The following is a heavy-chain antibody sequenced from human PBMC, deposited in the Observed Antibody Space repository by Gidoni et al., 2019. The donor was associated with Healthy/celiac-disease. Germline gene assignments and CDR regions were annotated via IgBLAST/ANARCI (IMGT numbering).Heavy chain of an antibody. CDR3: VKDGGYSYGSGYFDY. CDR1: GFTFSSYA. Sequence: EVQLVESGGGLVQPGGSLSLSCSASGFTFSSYALHWVRQAPGKGLEYVSASSSNGGSTYYADSVKGRFTISRDNSKNTLYLQMSSLRAEDTAVYYCVKDGGYSYGSGYFDYWGQGTLVTVSS. CDR2: SSSNGGST. D-gene: IGHD5-18*01. V-gene: IGHV3-64D*06. J-gene: IGHJ4*02.